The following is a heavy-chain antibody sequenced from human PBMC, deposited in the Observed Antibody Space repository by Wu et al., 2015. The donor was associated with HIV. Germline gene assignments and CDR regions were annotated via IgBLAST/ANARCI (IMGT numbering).Heavy chain of an antibody. CDR3: ARDWGAADPSDYYYYMDV. J-gene: IGHJ6*03. D-gene: IGHD1-26*01. CDR2: INPNSGGT. CDR1: GYTFTGYY. Sequence: QVQLVQSGAEVKKPGASVKVSCKASGYTFTGYYMHWVRQAPGQGLEWMGWINPNSGGTNYAQKFQGRVTMTRDTSISTAYMELSRLRSDDTAVYYCARDWGAADPSDYYYYMDVWGKGTTVTVSS. V-gene: IGHV1-2*02.